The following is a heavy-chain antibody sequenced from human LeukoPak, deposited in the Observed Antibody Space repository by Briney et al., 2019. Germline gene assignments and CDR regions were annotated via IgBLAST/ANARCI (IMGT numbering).Heavy chain of an antibody. J-gene: IGHJ6*03. CDR3: ARDITVTTRLGVYYYYYMDV. CDR2: IIPILGIA. Sequence: SVKVSCKASGGTFSSYTISWVRQAPGQGLEWMGRIIPILGIANYAQKFQGRVTITADKSTSTAYMELSRLRSDDTAVYYCARDITVTTRLGVYYYYYMDVWGKGTTVTVSS. D-gene: IGHD4-11*01. CDR1: GGTFSSYT. V-gene: IGHV1-69*04.